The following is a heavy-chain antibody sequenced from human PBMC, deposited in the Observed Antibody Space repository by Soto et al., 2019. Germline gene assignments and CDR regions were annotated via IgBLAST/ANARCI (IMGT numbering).Heavy chain of an antibody. J-gene: IGHJ5*02. CDR3: ARGREISFGYNWFDP. D-gene: IGHD5-18*01. Sequence: QVQLVQSGAEVRKPGASVKLSCQTSGYPFNSYHMHWVRQAPGQGLEWMGVINPTEGRTRYSQKFQDRVTMTMDTSTSTVYMELSSLRSEDTAMYFCARGREISFGYNWFDPWGQGTRVTVSS. CDR2: INPTEGRT. V-gene: IGHV1-46*02. CDR1: GYPFNSYH.